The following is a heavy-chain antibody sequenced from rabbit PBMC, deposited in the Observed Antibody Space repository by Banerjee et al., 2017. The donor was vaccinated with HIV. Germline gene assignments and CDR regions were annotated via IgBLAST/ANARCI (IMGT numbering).Heavy chain of an antibody. CDR1: GFSFSSGYY. J-gene: IGHJ4*01. CDR2: ISTTSDNT. CDR3: ARGGNL. Sequence: QEQLVESGGGLVQPEGSLTLTCKASGFSFSSGYYMSWVRQAPGKGLEWIGCISTTSDNTYYANWAKGRFTITRTSSTTVTLQMTSLTAADTATYFCARGGNLWGQGTLVTVS. V-gene: IGHV1S45*01.